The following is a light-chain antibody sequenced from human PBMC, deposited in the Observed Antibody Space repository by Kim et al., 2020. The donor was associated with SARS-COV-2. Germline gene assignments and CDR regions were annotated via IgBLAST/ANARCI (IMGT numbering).Light chain of an antibody. V-gene: IGLV3-1*01. CDR1: KMGNKY. CDR2: KDT. CDR3: QEWDSSTVI. J-gene: IGLJ2*01. Sequence: SYELTQPPSVSVSPGQTASITCSGDKMGNKYVCWYQQKAGQSPDLVIYKDTKRPSGIPERFSGSNSGNTATLTISGTQAMDEADYYCQEWDSSTVIFGGGTQLTVL.